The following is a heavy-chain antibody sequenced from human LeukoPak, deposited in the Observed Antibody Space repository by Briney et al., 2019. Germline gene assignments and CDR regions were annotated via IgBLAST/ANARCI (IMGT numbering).Heavy chain of an antibody. CDR2: ISPHSGGT. D-gene: IGHD1-20*01. Sequence: GASVKVSCKASGYIFTGYYMHWVRQAPGQGLEWMGWISPHSGGTNYAQKFQGRVTMTLDTSISTVYMELSRLRSDDTAVYYCAKVAYNWISYGPFDYWGQGTLVTVXX. CDR3: AKVAYNWISYGPFDY. V-gene: IGHV1-2*02. J-gene: IGHJ4*02. CDR1: GYIFTGYY.